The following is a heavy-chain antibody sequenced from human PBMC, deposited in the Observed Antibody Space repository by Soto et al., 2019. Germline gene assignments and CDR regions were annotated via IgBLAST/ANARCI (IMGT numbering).Heavy chain of an antibody. J-gene: IGHJ4*02. Sequence: VFYGNSGDFDCSRIRQPPGKILEWIGYTHYSGRTDYNPSLTSRATMSVDTSKNQFSLNLKSITAADTAVYYCVRVGVGIGNHFDSWGRGTLVTVPQ. CDR2: THYSGRT. D-gene: IGHD1-26*01. V-gene: IGHV4-59*12. CDR1: YGNSGDFD. CDR3: VRVGVGIGNHFDS.